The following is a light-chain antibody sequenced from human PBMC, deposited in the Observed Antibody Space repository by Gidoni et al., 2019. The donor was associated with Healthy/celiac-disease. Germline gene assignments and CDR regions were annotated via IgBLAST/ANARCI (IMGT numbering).Light chain of an antibody. J-gene: IGKJ2*01. V-gene: IGKV1-8*01. Sequence: IRITQSPSSLSASTGDRVTITCRASQGISSYLAWYQQKPGKAPKLLIYAASTLQSGVPSRFSGSGSGTDFTLTISCLQSEDFATYYCQQYYSYPYTFGQGTKLEIK. CDR2: AAS. CDR3: QQYYSYPYT. CDR1: QGISSY.